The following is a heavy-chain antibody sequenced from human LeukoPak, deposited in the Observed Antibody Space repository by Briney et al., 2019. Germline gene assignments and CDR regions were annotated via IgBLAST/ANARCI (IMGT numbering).Heavy chain of an antibody. J-gene: IGHJ4*02. CDR2: IYYSGST. Sequence: SETLSLTCTVSGGSISSSSYYWGWIRQPPGKGLEWIGSIYYSGSTYYNPSLKSRVTISVDTSKNQFSLKLSSVTAADTAVYYCARRARPEYYFDYWGQGTLVTASS. CDR1: GGSISSSSYY. D-gene: IGHD6-6*01. CDR3: ARRARPEYYFDY. V-gene: IGHV4-39*01.